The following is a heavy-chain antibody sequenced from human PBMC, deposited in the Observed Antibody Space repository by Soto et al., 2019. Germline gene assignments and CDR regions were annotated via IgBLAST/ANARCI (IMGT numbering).Heavy chain of an antibody. J-gene: IGHJ3*02. CDR1: GFTFSSYA. V-gene: IGHV3-23*01. CDR3: AKTNYYDSSGYYPPIGAFDI. Sequence: GGSLRLSCAASGFTFSSYAMSWVRQAPGKGLEWVSAISGSGGSTYYADSVKGRFTISRDNSKNTLYLQMNSLRAEDTAVYYCAKTNYYDSSGYYPPIGAFDIWGQGTMVTVSS. CDR2: ISGSGGST. D-gene: IGHD3-22*01.